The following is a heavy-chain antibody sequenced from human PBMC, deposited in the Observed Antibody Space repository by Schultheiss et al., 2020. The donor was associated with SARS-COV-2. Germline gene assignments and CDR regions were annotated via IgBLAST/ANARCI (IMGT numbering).Heavy chain of an antibody. CDR3: TTGWVVAATRGYYYYGKDV. V-gene: IGHV3-11*01. CDR2: ISGNGIAM. D-gene: IGHD2-15*01. J-gene: IGHJ6*02. Sequence: GGSLRLSCAAYGFSFSDYYMSWIRLAPGKGPEWVAYISGNGIAMNYADSAKGRFTISRDNAENSVYLQMNSLKTEDTAVYYCTTGWVVAATRGYYYYGKDVWGQGTTVTVSS. CDR1: GFSFSDYY.